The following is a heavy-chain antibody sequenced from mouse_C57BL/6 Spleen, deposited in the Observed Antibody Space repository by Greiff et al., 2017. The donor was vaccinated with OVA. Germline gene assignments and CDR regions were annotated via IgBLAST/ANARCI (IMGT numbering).Heavy chain of an antibody. CDR1: GFNIKDYY. CDR2: IDPEDGDT. Sequence: VQLQQSGAELVRPGASVKLSCTASGFNIKDYYMHWVKQRPEQGLEWIGRIDPEDGDTEYAPKFQGKATMTADTSSNTAYLQLSSLTSEDTAVDYCTTEGGNYLFAYWGQGTLVTVSA. J-gene: IGHJ3*01. V-gene: IGHV14-1*01. D-gene: IGHD2-1*01. CDR3: TTEGGNYLFAY.